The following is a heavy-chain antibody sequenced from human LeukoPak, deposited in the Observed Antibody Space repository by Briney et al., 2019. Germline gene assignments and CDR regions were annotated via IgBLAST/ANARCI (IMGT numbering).Heavy chain of an antibody. J-gene: IGHJ4*02. CDR3: ARDPGLDI. V-gene: IGHV3-48*02. Sequence: GGPLRLSCEASGFTFSSNSMNLVGQAPGPGLELISFISGSGGAMYYADSVKGRFTISRDNAKNSPYLQMNSLRDDDTAVYYCARDPGLDIWGQGTLVTASS. CDR1: GFTFSSNS. CDR2: ISGSGGAM.